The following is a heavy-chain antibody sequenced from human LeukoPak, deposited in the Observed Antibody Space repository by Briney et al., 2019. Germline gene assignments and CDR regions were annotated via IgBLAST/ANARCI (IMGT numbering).Heavy chain of an antibody. J-gene: IGHJ4*02. V-gene: IGHV5-51*01. CDR3: ARLRVIVGATKYYFDY. D-gene: IGHD1-26*01. CDR2: IYPGDSDT. CDR1: GYSFTSYW. Sequence: GESLKISCKGSGYSFTSYWIGWVRQMPGKGLEWMGIIYPGDSDTRYSPSFQGQVTISADKSISTAYLQWSSLKASDTAVYYCARLRVIVGATKYYFDYWGQGTLVTVSS.